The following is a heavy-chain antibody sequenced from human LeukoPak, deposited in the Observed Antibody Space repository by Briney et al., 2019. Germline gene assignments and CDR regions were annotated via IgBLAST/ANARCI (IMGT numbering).Heavy chain of an antibody. V-gene: IGHV4-4*03. CDR3: AGLVGRYSSGLYYYYFDY. Sequence: PPETLSLTCTVSGDSINSLDLWSWVRQPPGKGLEWIGEMYLSGTTHSNLSVKSRVTISIDKSKNQFFLNLSSVTAADTAVYYCAGLVGRYSSGLYYYYFDYWGQGTLVTVSS. CDR1: GDSINSLDL. D-gene: IGHD3-22*01. CDR2: MYLSGTT. J-gene: IGHJ4*02.